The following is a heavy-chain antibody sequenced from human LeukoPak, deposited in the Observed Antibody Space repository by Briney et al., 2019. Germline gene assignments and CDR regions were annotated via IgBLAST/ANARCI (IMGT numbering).Heavy chain of an antibody. Sequence: GGSLRLSCAASGFTVSSNYMSWVRQAPGKGLEWVSVIYSGGSTYYADSVKGRFTISRDNSKNTLYLQMNSLRAEDTAVYYCAGGKYYYDSSGYYYNDYWGQGTLVTVSS. V-gene: IGHV3-53*01. CDR1: GFTVSSNY. D-gene: IGHD3-22*01. CDR3: AGGKYYYDSSGYYYNDY. CDR2: IYSGGST. J-gene: IGHJ4*02.